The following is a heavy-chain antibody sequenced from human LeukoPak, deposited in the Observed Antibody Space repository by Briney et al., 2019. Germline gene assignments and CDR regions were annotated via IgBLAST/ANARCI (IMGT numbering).Heavy chain of an antibody. CDR2: IYYTGNT. CDR1: GGFISNYY. D-gene: IGHD5-12*01. J-gene: IGHJ6*03. Sequence: SETLSLTCTVSGGFISNYYWNWIRQPPGKGLEWIGYIYYTGNTNYNPSLKSRVTISVDTSKNQFSLKLSSVTAADTAVYYCARERGYTLYYNYMDVWGKGTTVTVSS. CDR3: ARERGYTLYYNYMDV. V-gene: IGHV4-59*12.